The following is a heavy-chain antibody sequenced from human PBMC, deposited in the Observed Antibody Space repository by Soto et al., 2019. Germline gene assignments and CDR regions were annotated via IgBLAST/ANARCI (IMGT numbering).Heavy chain of an antibody. J-gene: IGHJ6*02. Sequence: QLQLVQSGAEVKKPGSSVKVSCKASGGTFRNYPITWVRQAPGQGLEWMGRVIPLLDMTNYAQTFQGRVTITEDKSTSTSFMEVRSLTSDDTAVYYCVRDGAPILQDPHYGFDVWGQGTTVTVSS. CDR1: GGTFRNYP. CDR2: VIPLLDMT. V-gene: IGHV1-69*04. D-gene: IGHD3-10*01. CDR3: VRDGAPILQDPHYGFDV.